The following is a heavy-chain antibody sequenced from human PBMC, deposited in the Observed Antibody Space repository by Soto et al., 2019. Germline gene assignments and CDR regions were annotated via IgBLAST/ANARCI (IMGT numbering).Heavy chain of an antibody. Sequence: QITLKESGPTLVEPTQTVTLTCTFSGFSLSVSGQGVGWVRQTPGKALQWLGLIYWNDDKRYGPSLETRVTITKDTSKSQVVLTLTNMDPLDTGTYSCVAAFGLFWGQGTLLTVSA. CDR1: GFSLSVSGQG. D-gene: IGHD3-9*01. J-gene: IGHJ3*01. CDR3: VAAFGLF. V-gene: IGHV2-5*04. CDR2: IYWNDDK.